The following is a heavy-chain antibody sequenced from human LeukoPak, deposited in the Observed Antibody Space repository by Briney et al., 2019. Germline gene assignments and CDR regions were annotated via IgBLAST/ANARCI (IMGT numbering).Heavy chain of an antibody. D-gene: IGHD2-15*01. CDR1: GDSVSSYY. CDR3: ARVCSAGSCYGLGVIEY. V-gene: IGHV4-59*02. Sequence: SETLSLTCTVSGDSVSSYYWSWIRQPPGKGLEWIGFIHYSGSTTYNPFLKSRVTISVDTPNNQFSLRVSSLTAADTAVYYCARVCSAGSCYGLGVIEYWGQGTLVTVSS. CDR2: IHYSGST. J-gene: IGHJ4*02.